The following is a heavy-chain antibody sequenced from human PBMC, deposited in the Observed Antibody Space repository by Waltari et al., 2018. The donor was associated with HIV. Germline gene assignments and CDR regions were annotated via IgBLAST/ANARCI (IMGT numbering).Heavy chain of an antibody. J-gene: IGHJ4*02. D-gene: IGHD3-16*02. CDR3: AGGGYDYAWGTYRPFDY. Sequence: EVQLVESGGGLVKPGGTLSPSCAASGFTFSTYHMNWVRQAPGKGLEWVSSISSVGSYIYYPDSFKGRFTISRDNAKNSLYRQMNSLRAEDTAVYYCAGGGYDYAWGTYRPFDYWGQGTLVTVSS. CDR2: ISSVGSYI. CDR1: GFTFSTYH. V-gene: IGHV3-21*03.